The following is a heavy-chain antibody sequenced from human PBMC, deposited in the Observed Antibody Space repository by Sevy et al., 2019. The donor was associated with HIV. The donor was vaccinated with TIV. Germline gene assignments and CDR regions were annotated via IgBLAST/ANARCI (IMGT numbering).Heavy chain of an antibody. CDR2: IYYSGNT. J-gene: IGHJ6*02. Sequence: SETLSLTCTVSGGSISSYFWSWIRQPPGKGLEWIGYIYYSGNTNYNPSLKSRVTISVDTSKNQFSLELRSVTAADTAVYYCARDFKGGDGYRSNGMDVWGQGTTVTVSS. CDR3: ARDFKGGDGYRSNGMDV. CDR1: GGSISSYF. D-gene: IGHD5-18*01. V-gene: IGHV4-59*01.